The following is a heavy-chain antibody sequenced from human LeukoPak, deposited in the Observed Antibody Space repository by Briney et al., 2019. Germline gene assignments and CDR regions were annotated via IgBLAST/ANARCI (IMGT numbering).Heavy chain of an antibody. Sequence: GGSLRLSCAASGFTFSNYAMHWVRQAPGKGLEWMSVISYDGRNKYFADSVKGRFTISRDNAKNSLYLQMNSLRAEDTAVYYCARGRLHYGDYEKTFDYWGQGTLVTVSS. J-gene: IGHJ4*02. CDR1: GFTFSNYA. CDR2: ISYDGRNK. V-gene: IGHV3-30*04. D-gene: IGHD4-17*01. CDR3: ARGRLHYGDYEKTFDY.